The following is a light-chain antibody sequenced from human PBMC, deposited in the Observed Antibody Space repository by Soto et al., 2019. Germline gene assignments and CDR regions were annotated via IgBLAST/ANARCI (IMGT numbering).Light chain of an antibody. V-gene: IGLV1-44*01. CDR1: GSNIGNNP. J-gene: IGLJ1*01. Sequence: QSALTQPPSASGSPGQRVTVSCSGSGSNIGNNPVNWFQQLPGTAPKLLIYSNDQRPSGVPDQFSGSRSGTSASLAIGGLQSEDEADYYCASWDDSLSAFVFGTGTKVTVL. CDR2: SND. CDR3: ASWDDSLSAFV.